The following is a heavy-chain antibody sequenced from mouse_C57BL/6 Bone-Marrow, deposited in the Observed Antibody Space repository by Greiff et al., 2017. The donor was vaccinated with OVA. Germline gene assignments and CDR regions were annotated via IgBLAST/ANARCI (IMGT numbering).Heavy chain of an antibody. CDR2: ISDGGSYT. Sequence: EVQLVESGGGLVKPGGSLKLSCAASGFTFSSYAMSWVRQTPEKRLEWVATISDGGSYTYYPDNVKGRFTISRDNAKNNLYLQMSHLKSEDTAMYYCAREDGYDGVFAYWGQGTLVTVSA. CDR1: GFTFSSYA. V-gene: IGHV5-4*01. J-gene: IGHJ3*01. CDR3: AREDGYDGVFAY. D-gene: IGHD2-2*01.